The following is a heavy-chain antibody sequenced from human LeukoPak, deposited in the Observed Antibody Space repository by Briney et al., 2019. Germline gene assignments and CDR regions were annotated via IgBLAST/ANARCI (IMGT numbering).Heavy chain of an antibody. J-gene: IGHJ4*02. CDR1: GFTFSADS. CDR2: ISGSTTTI. CDR3: VRVRSSSWFRGFDS. D-gene: IGHD6-13*01. Sequence: GGSLRLSCAASGFTFSADSMNWVRQGTGQGQELVSYISGSTTTIYYADSAKGRFTIARNNTEHSLYMQMNSLRDEDSAVYFCVRVRSSSWFRGFDSWGQGTLVTVSS. V-gene: IGHV3-48*02.